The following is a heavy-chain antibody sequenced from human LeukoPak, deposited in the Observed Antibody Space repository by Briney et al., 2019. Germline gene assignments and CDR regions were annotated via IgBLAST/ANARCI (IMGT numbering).Heavy chain of an antibody. Sequence: GGSLRLSCAAFGFTFSSYSMNWVRQAPGKGLEWVSSISSSSSYIYYADSVKGRFTISRDNAKNSLYLQMNSLRAEDTAVYYCAREAAHFNYDILTGYAYYFDYWGQGTLVTVSS. CDR1: GFTFSSYS. CDR2: ISSSSSYI. D-gene: IGHD3-9*01. CDR3: AREAAHFNYDILTGYAYYFDY. V-gene: IGHV3-21*01. J-gene: IGHJ4*02.